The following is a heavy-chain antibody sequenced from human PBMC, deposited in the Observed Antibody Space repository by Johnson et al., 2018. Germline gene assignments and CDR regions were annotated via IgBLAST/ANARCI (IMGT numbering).Heavy chain of an antibody. CDR3: AKSNSGSSYYCGMDV. CDR1: GFTLSNYG. Sequence: VQLLETGGGVVQPGRSLRLSCVASGFTLSNYGMHWVRQAPGKGLEWVAVISYDGSNKYYADPVKGRFTISRDISKNTLYLERNSLRGEDTAMFYCAKSNSGSSYYCGMDVWGQGTTVTVSS. V-gene: IGHV3-30*18. CDR2: ISYDGSNK. J-gene: IGHJ6*02. D-gene: IGHD1-26*01.